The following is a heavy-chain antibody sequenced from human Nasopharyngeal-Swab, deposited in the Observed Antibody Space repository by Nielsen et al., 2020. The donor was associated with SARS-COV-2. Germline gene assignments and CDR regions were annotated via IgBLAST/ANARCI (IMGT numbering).Heavy chain of an antibody. V-gene: IGHV3-74*01. J-gene: IGHJ4*02. D-gene: IGHD5-18*01. CDR3: VTTLRGNSDGRY. Sequence: WIRQPPGKGLVWVSRINSDGSTTNYADSVKGRFTISRDNAKNTLYLQMNSLRPEDTAVYYCVTTLRGNSDGRYWGQGTLVTVSS. CDR2: INSDGSTT.